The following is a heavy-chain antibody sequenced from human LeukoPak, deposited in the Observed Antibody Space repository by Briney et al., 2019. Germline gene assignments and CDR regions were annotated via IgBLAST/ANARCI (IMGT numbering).Heavy chain of an antibody. J-gene: IGHJ6*03. CDR3: ARGYCSGGSCYSYYYYNYMDV. Sequence: PSETLSLTCTVSGGSISSSSYYWGWIRQPPGKGLEWIGSIYYSGSTYYNPSLKSRVTISVDTSKNPFSLKLSSVTAADTAVYYCARGYCSGGSCYSYYYYNYMDVWGKGTTVTVSS. CDR1: GGSISSSSYY. D-gene: IGHD2-15*01. V-gene: IGHV4-39*07. CDR2: IYYSGST.